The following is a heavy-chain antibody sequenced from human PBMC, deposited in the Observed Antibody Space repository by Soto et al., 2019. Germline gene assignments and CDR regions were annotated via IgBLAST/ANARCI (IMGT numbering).Heavy chain of an antibody. CDR1: GGTFSSYA. V-gene: IGHV1-69*12. CDR2: IIPIFGTA. J-gene: IGHJ2*01. CDR3: AGDFWSGYPQGWYFDL. D-gene: IGHD3-3*01. Sequence: QVQLVQSGAEVKKPGSSVKVSCKASGGTFSSYAISWVRQAPGQGLEWMGGIIPIFGTANYAQKFQGRVTITADESTSTAYMELTSLRSEDTAVYYCAGDFWSGYPQGWYFDLWGRGTLVTVSS.